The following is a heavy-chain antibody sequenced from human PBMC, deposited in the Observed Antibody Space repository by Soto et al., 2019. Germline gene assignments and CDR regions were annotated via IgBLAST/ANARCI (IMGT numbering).Heavy chain of an antibody. CDR2: MNPNRGNT. D-gene: IGHD3-3*01. V-gene: IGHV1-8*01. J-gene: IGHJ6*03. Sequence: GASVKVSCKASGYTFTSYDINWVRQATGQGLEWMGWMNPNRGNTGYAQKFQGRVTMTRNTSISTAYMELSSLRSEDTAVYYCAREGITIFGVVPPYYYYMDVWGKGTTVTVSS. CDR3: AREGITIFGVVPPYYYYMDV. CDR1: GYTFTSYD.